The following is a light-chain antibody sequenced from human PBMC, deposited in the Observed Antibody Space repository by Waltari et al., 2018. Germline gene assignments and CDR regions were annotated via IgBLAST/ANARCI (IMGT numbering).Light chain of an antibody. CDR1: ETISKY. J-gene: IGKJ1*01. CDR2: GVF. Sequence: DIQLTQSPSSLSASVGDRITITCRASETISKYLNWYHQKPGKAPQLLIYGVFTLHSGVSTRFSDSGSGTDFTLTIGSLQPEDFGTFYCQQTYKTPQTFGQGTKV. V-gene: IGKV1-39*01. CDR3: QQTYKTPQT.